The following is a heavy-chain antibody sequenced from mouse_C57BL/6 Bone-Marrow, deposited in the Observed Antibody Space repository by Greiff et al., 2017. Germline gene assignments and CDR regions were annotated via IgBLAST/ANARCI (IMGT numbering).Heavy chain of an antibody. CDR3: ARNDGYSSWFAY. J-gene: IGHJ3*01. V-gene: IGHV5-4*03. CDR1: GFTFSSYA. Sequence: EVKLMESGGGLVKPGGSLKLSCAASGFTFSSYAMSWVRQTPEKRLEWVATISDGGSYTYYPDKVKGRFTISRDNAKNNLYLQMSQLKSEDTAMYYCARNDGYSSWFAYWGQGTLVTVSA. CDR2: ISDGGSYT. D-gene: IGHD2-3*01.